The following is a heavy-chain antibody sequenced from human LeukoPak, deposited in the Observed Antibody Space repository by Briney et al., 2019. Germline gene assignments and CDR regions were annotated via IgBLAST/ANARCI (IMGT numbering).Heavy chain of an antibody. J-gene: IGHJ4*02. CDR2: IRSKANSYAT. CDR3: TRVAKGGYCSSTSCYSDY. V-gene: IGHV3-73*01. Sequence: GGSLRLSCAASGFTFSGSAMHWVRQASGKGLEWVGRIRSKANSYATAYAASVKGRFTISRDDSKNTAYLQMNSLKTEDTAVYYCTRVAKGGYCSSTSCYSDYWGQGTLVTVSS. CDR1: GFTFSGSA. D-gene: IGHD2-2*01.